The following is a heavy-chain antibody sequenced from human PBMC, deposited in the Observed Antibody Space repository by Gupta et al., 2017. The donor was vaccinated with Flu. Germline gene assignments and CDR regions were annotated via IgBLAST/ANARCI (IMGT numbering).Heavy chain of an antibody. J-gene: IGHJ4*02. V-gene: IGHV3-74*03. CDR2: INPDGSST. Sequence: EMQLVESGGGLVQPGGSLRLSCAASGFTFSSSYLQWVRQAPGKGLVWVSRINPDGSSTTYAEPVKGRFTISRDNAKNTLYLQMNSLGDDDTAVYYCATVTSGCWGQGTLVTVSS. CDR3: ATVTSGC. CDR1: GFTFSSSY. D-gene: IGHD4-17*01.